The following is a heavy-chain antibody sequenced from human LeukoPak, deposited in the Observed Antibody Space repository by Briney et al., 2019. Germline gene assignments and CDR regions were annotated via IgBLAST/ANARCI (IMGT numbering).Heavy chain of an antibody. J-gene: IGHJ4*02. CDR2: SRSKANSYAT. D-gene: IGHD2-2*01. CDR1: GFTFSGSA. CDR3: TSPGYCSSTSCYTFDY. V-gene: IGHV3-73*01. Sequence: GGSLKLSCAASGFTFSGSAMHWVRQASGKGLEWVCRSRSKANSYATAYAASVKGRFTISSDDSKNTAYLQMNSLKTEGTAVYYCTSPGYCSSTSCYTFDYWGQGTLVTVSS.